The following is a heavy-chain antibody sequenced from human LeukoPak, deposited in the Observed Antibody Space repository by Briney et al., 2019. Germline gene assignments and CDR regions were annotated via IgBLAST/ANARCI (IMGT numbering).Heavy chain of an antibody. Sequence: TSGGSLRLSCAASGFTFSSYSMNWVRQAPGKGLEWVSSISSSSSYIYYADSVKGRFTISRDNAKNSLYLQMNSLRAEDTAVYYCAREVVDCSSTSCYSDCFDYWGQGTLVTVSS. D-gene: IGHD2-2*01. CDR2: ISSSSSYI. CDR3: AREVVDCSSTSCYSDCFDY. CDR1: GFTFSSYS. J-gene: IGHJ4*02. V-gene: IGHV3-21*01.